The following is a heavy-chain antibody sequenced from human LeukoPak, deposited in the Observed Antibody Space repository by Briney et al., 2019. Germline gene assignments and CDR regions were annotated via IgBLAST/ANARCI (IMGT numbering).Heavy chain of an antibody. V-gene: IGHV3-23*01. CDR2: ISGSGGST. D-gene: IGHD3-9*01. CDR1: GFTFSSYA. CDR3: AKDYYDILTGYYNGYDY. Sequence: PGGSLRLSCAASGFTFSSYATSWVRQAPGKGLEWVSAISGSGGSTYYADSVKGRFTISRDNSKNTLYLQMNSLRAEDTAVYYCAKDYYDILTGYYNGYDYWGQGTLVTVSS. J-gene: IGHJ4*02.